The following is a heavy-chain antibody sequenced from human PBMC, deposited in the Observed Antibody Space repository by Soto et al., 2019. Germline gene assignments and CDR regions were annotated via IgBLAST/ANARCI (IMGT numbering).Heavy chain of an antibody. Sequence: PGGSLRLSCAASGFTFSDYYMSWIRQAPGKGLEWVSYISSSGSTIYYADSVKGRFTISRDNAKNSLYLQMNSLRAEDTAVYYCARENHDSSGHYHWDFDYWGQGTLVTVSS. CDR1: GFTFSDYY. D-gene: IGHD3-22*01. J-gene: IGHJ4*02. V-gene: IGHV3-11*01. CDR2: ISSSGSTI. CDR3: ARENHDSSGHYHWDFDY.